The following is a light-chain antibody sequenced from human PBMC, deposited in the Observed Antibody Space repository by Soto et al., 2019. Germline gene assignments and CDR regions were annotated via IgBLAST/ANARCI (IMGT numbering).Light chain of an antibody. CDR3: QQYGDSPLT. V-gene: IGKV3-20*01. CDR1: QSVSRSTS. Sequence: EIVLTQSPGTLSLSPGERATLSCRASQSVSRSTSLAWYQEKTGQAPRLLIYGASSRAVGVPDRFSGRGSGTDFTLTISRLEPEDFAVYYCQQYGDSPLTFGGGTKVE. CDR2: GAS. J-gene: IGKJ4*01.